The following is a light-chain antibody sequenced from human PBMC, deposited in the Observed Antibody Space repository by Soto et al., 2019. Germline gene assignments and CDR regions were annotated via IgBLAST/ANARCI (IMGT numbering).Light chain of an antibody. CDR3: AAWDDSLDGHVV. CDR2: SNN. V-gene: IGLV1-44*01. Sequence: QSVLTQPPSASGTPGQRVTISCSGSSSNIGSNTVNWYQKLPGTAPELLIYSNNQRPSGVPDRFSGSKSGTSASLAISGRQSEDEADYYCAAWDDSLDGHVVFGGGTKLTVL. CDR1: SSNIGSNT. J-gene: IGLJ2*01.